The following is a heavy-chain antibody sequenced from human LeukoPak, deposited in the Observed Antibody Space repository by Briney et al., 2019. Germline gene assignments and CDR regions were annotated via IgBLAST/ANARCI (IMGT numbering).Heavy chain of an antibody. CDR1: GGSISSYY. D-gene: IGHD1-26*01. Sequence: SETLSLTCTVSGGSISSYYWNWIRQPPGKGLEWIGYIYYSGNTNYNPSLKSRVTISVVTSKNQFSLKLSSLTAADTAVYYCARDPSPFYSGSYLGFDPWGQGTLVTVSS. V-gene: IGHV4-59*01. CDR2: IYYSGNT. J-gene: IGHJ5*02. CDR3: ARDPSPFYSGSYLGFDP.